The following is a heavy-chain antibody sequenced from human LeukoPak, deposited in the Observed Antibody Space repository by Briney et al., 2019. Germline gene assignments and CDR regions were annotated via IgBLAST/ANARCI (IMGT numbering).Heavy chain of an antibody. D-gene: IGHD2-2*03. J-gene: IGHJ4*02. V-gene: IGHV4-30-4*01. Sequence: SETLSLTCTVCGGSISSGDYYWSWIRQPPGKGLEWIGYIYYSGSTYYNPSLKSRVTISVDTSKNQFSLKLSSVTAADTAVYYCARVLGSTFDYWGQGTLVTVSS. CDR3: ARVLGSTFDY. CDR2: IYYSGST. CDR1: GGSISSGDYY.